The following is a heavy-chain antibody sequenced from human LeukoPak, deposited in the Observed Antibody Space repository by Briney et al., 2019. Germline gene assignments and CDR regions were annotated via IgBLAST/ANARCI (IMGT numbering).Heavy chain of an antibody. Sequence: SETLSLTCTVSGGSISSYYWSWIRQPPRKGLEWIGYIYYSGSTNYNPSLKSRVTISVDTSKNQLSLKLSYVTAADTAVYYCARDRGSKGGFDYWGQGTLVTVSS. CDR1: GGSISSYY. CDR2: IYYSGST. V-gene: IGHV4-59*01. CDR3: ARDRGSKGGFDY. D-gene: IGHD3-16*01. J-gene: IGHJ4*02.